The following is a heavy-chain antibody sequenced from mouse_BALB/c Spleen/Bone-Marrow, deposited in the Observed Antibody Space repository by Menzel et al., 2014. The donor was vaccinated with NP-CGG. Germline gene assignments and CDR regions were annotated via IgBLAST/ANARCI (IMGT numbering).Heavy chain of an antibody. CDR1: GYAFSSSW. CDR2: IYPGDGDT. J-gene: IGHJ4*01. V-gene: IGHV1-82*01. CDR3: ARLRDAMDY. D-gene: IGHD1-1*01. Sequence: VQLQQSGPELVKPGASVKISCKASGYAFSSSWVNWVKQRPGQGLEWIGRIYPGDGDTNYNGKFKGKATLTADKSSSTAYMQLSSLTSVDSAVYFCARLRDAMDYWGQGTSVTVSS.